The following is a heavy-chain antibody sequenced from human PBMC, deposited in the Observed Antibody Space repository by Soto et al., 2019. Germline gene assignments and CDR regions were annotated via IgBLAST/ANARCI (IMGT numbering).Heavy chain of an antibody. CDR2: ISAYNGNT. D-gene: IGHD2-15*01. CDR3: ARVDCSGGSCYSGEKYYFDY. Sequence: ASVKVSCKASGYTFTSYGISWVRQAPGQGLEWMGWISAYNGNTNYAQKLQGRATMTTDTSTSTAYMELRSLRSDDTAVYYCARVDCSGGSCYSGEKYYFDYWGQGTLVTVSS. CDR1: GYTFTSYG. V-gene: IGHV1-18*01. J-gene: IGHJ4*02.